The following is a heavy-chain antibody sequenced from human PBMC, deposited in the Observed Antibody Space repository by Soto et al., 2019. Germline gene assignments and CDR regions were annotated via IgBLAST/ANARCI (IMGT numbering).Heavy chain of an antibody. V-gene: IGHV3-11*01. CDR3: ARAGPYCSSTSCYAVYFDY. J-gene: IGHJ4*02. CDR2: ISSSGSTI. CDR1: GFTFSDYY. D-gene: IGHD2-2*01. Sequence: GGSLRLSCAASGFTFSDYYMSWIRQAPGKGLEWVSYISSSGSTIYYADSVKGRFTISRDNAKNSLYLQMNSLRAEDTAVYYCARAGPYCSSTSCYAVYFDYWGQGTLVTVSS.